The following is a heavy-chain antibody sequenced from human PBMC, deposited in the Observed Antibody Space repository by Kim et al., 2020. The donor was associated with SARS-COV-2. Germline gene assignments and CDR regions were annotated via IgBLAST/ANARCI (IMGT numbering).Heavy chain of an antibody. J-gene: IGHJ4*02. CDR2: INQYGSEK. CDR3: ARSAPPFDK. Sequence: GGSLRLSCAASGFTIIYNWMGWVRQAPGKGLEWVANINQYGSEKYYGDSVKGRFSISRDNAKNSLYLQMNSLRVDDTAVYYCARSAPPFDKWGQGTLVTVSS. CDR1: GFTIIYNW. V-gene: IGHV3-7*03.